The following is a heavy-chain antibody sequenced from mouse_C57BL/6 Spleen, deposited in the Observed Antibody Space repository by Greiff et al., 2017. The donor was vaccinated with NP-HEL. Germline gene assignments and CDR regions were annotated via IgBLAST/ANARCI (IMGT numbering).Heavy chain of an antibody. V-gene: IGHV1-82*01. J-gene: IGHJ2*01. CDR1: GYAFSSSW. CDR2: IYPGDGDT. D-gene: IGHD2-1*01. Sequence: QVQLKESGPELVKPGASVKISCKASGYAFSSSWMNWVKQRPGKGLEWIGRIYPGDGDTNYNGKFKGKATLTADKSSSTAYMQLSSLTSEDSAVYFCARELYGNYGDYWGQGTTLTVSS. CDR3: ARELYGNYGDY.